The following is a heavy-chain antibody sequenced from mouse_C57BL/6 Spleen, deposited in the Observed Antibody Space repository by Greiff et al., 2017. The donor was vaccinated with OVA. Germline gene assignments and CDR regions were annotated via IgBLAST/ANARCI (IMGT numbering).Heavy chain of an antibody. J-gene: IGHJ4*01. CDR1: GYTFTSYW. V-gene: IGHV1-69*01. CDR2: IDPSDSYT. Sequence: QVQLQQPGAELVMPGASVKLSCKASGYTFTSYWMHWVKQRPGQGLEWIGEIDPSDSYTNYNQKFKGKSTLTVDKSSSTAYMQLSSLTSEDSAVYYCAREHYGTAMDYWGQGTSVTVSS. D-gene: IGHD1-1*01. CDR3: AREHYGTAMDY.